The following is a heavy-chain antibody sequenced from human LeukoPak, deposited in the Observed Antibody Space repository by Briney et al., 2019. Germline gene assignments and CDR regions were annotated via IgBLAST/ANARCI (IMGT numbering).Heavy chain of an antibody. D-gene: IGHD3-3*01. V-gene: IGHV3-15*01. CDR1: GFTFSNAY. CDR2: IKSKTDGGTT. J-gene: IGHJ4*02. CDR3: TTDLLTIFGVTNNY. Sequence: GGSLRLSCAASGFTFSNAYMSWVRQAPGKGLEWVGRIKSKTDGGTTDYAARVKDRFTISRDDSKHTLYLQMNSLKTADTAVYYCTTDLLTIFGVTNNYWGQGTLVTVSS.